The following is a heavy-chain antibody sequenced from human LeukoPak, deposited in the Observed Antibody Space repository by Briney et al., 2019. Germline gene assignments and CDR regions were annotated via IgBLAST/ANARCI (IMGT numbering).Heavy chain of an antibody. CDR1: GFTFSDYA. CDR3: ASRASANYASGSPT. V-gene: IGHV3-23*01. Sequence: GGSLRLSCAASGFTFSDYAMTWVRLAPGKGLQWVSTISSTGGDTYYADSVKGRFTISRDNPRNTLYLQMNNLRVEDTALYYCASRASANYASGSPTWGQGTLVTVSS. J-gene: IGHJ5*02. CDR2: ISSTGGDT. D-gene: IGHD3-10*01.